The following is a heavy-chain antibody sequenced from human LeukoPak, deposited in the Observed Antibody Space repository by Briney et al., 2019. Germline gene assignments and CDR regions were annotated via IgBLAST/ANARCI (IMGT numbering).Heavy chain of an antibody. J-gene: IGHJ4*02. Sequence: GVSLRLSCTAEGCKRGECSMRWVRQAPEKGLEWVGFIIRKCYSRTTEYAASVIGRLTVSRDDSKSVAYLQMNSLTTEDTAVYYCTRVIRLSGGRYYFDYWGQGTQVTVSS. CDR3: TRVIRLSGGRYYFDY. CDR2: IIRKCYSRTT. CDR1: GCKRGECS. D-gene: IGHD2-21*01. V-gene: IGHV3-49*04.